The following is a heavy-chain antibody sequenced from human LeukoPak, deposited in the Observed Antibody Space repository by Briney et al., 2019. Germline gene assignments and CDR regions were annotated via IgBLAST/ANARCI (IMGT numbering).Heavy chain of an antibody. CDR1: GFTFSGYA. CDR2: ISYDGSNK. J-gene: IGHJ5*02. V-gene: IGHV3-30*04. CDR3: ARDRDYTGNGWFDP. D-gene: IGHD4-23*01. Sequence: GGSLRLSCAASGFTFSGYALHWVRQAPGKGLEWVAVISYDGSNKYYADSVKGRFTISRDNSRNTPYVQMSSLTAEDTAVYYCARDRDYTGNGWFDPWGQGTLVTVSS.